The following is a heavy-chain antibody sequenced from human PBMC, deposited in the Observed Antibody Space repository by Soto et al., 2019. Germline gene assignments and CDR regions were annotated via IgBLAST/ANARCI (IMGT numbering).Heavy chain of an antibody. D-gene: IGHD2-21*02. Sequence: PSETLSLTCVVSGGSISSSNWWSWVRQPPGKGLEWIGEIYHSGRTNYNPSLKSRVSISLDKSKNQFSLKLSSVTAADTAVYYCARLRTYDLMTAPDYWGQGTLVTAPQ. CDR1: GGSISSSNW. CDR2: IYHSGRT. CDR3: ARLRTYDLMTAPDY. J-gene: IGHJ4*02. V-gene: IGHV4-4*02.